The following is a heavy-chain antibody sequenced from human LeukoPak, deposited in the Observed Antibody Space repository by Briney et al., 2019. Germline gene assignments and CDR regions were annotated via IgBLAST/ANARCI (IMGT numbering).Heavy chain of an antibody. V-gene: IGHV3-30*02. J-gene: IGHJ4*02. CDR2: IRYDGSNK. CDR3: AKDGNGWSLQLWSPVY. Sequence: PGGSLRLSCAASGFTFSSYWVNWVRQAPGKGLERVAFIRYDGSNKYYADSVKGRFTISRDNSKNTVYLQMNSLRAEDTAVYYCAKDGNGWSLQLWSPVYWGQGTLVTVSS. CDR1: GFTFSSYW. D-gene: IGHD5-18*01.